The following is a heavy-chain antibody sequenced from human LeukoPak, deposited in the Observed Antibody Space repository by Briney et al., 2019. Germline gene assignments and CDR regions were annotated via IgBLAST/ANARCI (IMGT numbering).Heavy chain of an antibody. CDR1: GFTFSSYG. V-gene: IGHV3-21*01. Sequence: GGSLRLSCAASGFTFSSYGMHWVRQAPGKGLEWVSSISSSSSSIYYADSVKGRFSISRDNAKNSLYLQMNSLSAEDTAVYYCAGERGVGEFYWGQGTLVTVSS. CDR3: AGERGVGEFY. CDR2: ISSSSSSI. J-gene: IGHJ4*02. D-gene: IGHD3-10*01.